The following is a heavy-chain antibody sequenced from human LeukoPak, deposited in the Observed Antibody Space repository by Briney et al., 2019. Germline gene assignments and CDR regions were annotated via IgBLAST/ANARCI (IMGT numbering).Heavy chain of an antibody. CDR3: ASRRLLWKHRDAFDI. CDR2: INHSGSK. V-gene: IGHV4-34*01. D-gene: IGHD3-10*01. CDR1: GGSFSGYY. Sequence: SETLSLTCAVYGGSFSGYYWSWIRQPPGKGLEWIGEINHSGSKNYNPSLKSRVTISGDTSKKQFSLKLSSVTAADTAVYYCASRRLLWKHRDAFDIWGQGTMVTVSS. J-gene: IGHJ3*02.